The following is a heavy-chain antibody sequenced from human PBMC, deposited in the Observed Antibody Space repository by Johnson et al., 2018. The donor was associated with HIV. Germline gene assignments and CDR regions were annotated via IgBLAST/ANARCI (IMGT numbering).Heavy chain of an antibody. Sequence: VQLMESGGGLVQPGGSLRLSCAASGFTFSSYAMSWVRQAPGKGLEWVSAISGSGGSTYYADSVKGRFTISRDNSKNSLYMEMNSLRAEDTAVYYCARVPSGTPSSIWGQGTKVTVS. J-gene: IGHJ3*02. CDR1: GFTFSSYA. CDR2: ISGSGGST. D-gene: IGHD1-1*01. V-gene: IGHV3-23*01. CDR3: ARVPSGTPSSI.